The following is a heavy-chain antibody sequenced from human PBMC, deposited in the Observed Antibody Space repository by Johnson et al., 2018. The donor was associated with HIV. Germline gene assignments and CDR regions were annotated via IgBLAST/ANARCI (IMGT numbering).Heavy chain of an antibody. CDR3: SKGLDSSGYVGAFDI. Sequence: VQLVESGGDLVRPGGSLRLSCAASGFTFDDYGMSWVRQAPGKGLEWVSGISGSGGSTYYADSVKGRFTISRDNSKNTRYLQMNSLRLEDTAVYYCSKGLDSSGYVGAFDIWGQGTMVTVSS. V-gene: IGHV3-23*04. CDR2: ISGSGGST. J-gene: IGHJ3*02. D-gene: IGHD3-22*01. CDR1: GFTFDDYG.